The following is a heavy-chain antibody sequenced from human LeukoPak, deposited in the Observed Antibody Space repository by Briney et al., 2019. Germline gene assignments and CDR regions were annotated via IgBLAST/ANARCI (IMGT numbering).Heavy chain of an antibody. D-gene: IGHD4-23*01. CDR1: EFSFSTYN. CDR2: ISTGSSTT. V-gene: IGHV3-48*02. Sequence: GGSLRLSCAASEFSFSTYNMNWVRQAPGKGLEWVSYISTGSSTTYYADSVKGRFTISKDNVENSLYLQMNSLRDEDTAVYYRARVAAGYSVNYFDYWGQGTLVTVSS. CDR3: ARVAAGYSVNYFDY. J-gene: IGHJ4*02.